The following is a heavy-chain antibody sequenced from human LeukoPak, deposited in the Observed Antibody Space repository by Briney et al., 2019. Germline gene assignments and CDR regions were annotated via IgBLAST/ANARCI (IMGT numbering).Heavy chain of an antibody. D-gene: IGHD5-12*01. J-gene: IGHJ4*02. Sequence: SETLSLTCTVSGGSISSYYWSWIRKPPGKGLEWIGYIYYSGSTNYNPSLKSRVTISVDTSKNQFSLKLSSVTAADTAVYYCARSSSGYDYDYWGQGTLVTVSS. V-gene: IGHV4-59*01. CDR1: GGSISSYY. CDR2: IYYSGST. CDR3: ARSSSGYDYDY.